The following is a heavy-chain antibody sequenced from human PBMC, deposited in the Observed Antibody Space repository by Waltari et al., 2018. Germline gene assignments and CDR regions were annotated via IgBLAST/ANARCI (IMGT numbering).Heavy chain of an antibody. CDR2: VNSDETDR. V-gene: IGHV3-74*01. CDR1: GFTFPHYL. D-gene: IGHD3-22*01. J-gene: IGHJ3*02. CDR3: AREVGYSDSNGYYPLGAFDI. Sequence: EVRLVASGGGLVQPGESLRLSCVASGFTFPHYLMPWVRQVPGQGLVWVSRVNSDETDRIYADSVEGRFTISRDNARNTLYLQMNSLRAEDTAVYYCAREVGYSDSNGYYPLGAFDIWGQGTMVSVSS.